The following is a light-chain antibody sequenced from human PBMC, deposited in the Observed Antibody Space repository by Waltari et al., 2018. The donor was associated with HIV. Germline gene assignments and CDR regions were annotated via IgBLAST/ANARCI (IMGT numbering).Light chain of an antibody. Sequence: QSVLTQPPSTSGTPGQRVTISCSGSTSNIGSNAVNLYQQLPGTAPKLVIYTNNQRMPGVPDRFTGSKSGTSASLAISGLQSEDEAHYYCAVWDDSLNGNVIFGGGTKLTVL. CDR3: AVWDDSLNGNVI. V-gene: IGLV1-44*01. CDR2: TNN. CDR1: TSNIGSNA. J-gene: IGLJ2*01.